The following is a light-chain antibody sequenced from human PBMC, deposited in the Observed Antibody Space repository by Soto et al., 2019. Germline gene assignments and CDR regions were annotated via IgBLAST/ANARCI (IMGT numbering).Light chain of an antibody. V-gene: IGKV3-20*01. CDR1: QSVSSSY. Sequence: EIVLTQSPGTLSLSPGERATLSCRASQSVSSSYLAWYQQKPGQAPRLLSYEASSRATGIPDRFSGSGSGTDFTLTISRLEPEDFAVFYCQQYGSSPLTFGEGTKGAIK. CDR2: EAS. CDR3: QQYGSSPLT. J-gene: IGKJ4*01.